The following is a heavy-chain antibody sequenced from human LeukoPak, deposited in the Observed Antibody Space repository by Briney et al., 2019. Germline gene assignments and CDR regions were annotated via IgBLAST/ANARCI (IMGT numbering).Heavy chain of an antibody. CDR2: IYHTGST. Sequence: SETPSLTCTVSGGSFSSGAYSWSWIRQPPGKDLEWLGYIYHTGSTYYDPSLKSRVTMSVDRSKNQFSLKLSSVTAADTAVYYCASTHSGYVDWFDPWGQGTLVTVSS. D-gene: IGHD3-22*01. V-gene: IGHV4-30-2*01. J-gene: IGHJ5*02. CDR3: ASTHSGYVDWFDP. CDR1: GGSFSSGAYS.